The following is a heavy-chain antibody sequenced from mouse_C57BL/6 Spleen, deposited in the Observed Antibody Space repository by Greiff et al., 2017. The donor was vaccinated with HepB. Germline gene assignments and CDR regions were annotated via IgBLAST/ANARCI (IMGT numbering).Heavy chain of an antibody. Sequence: VQLQQSGAELVKPGASVKISCKASGYAFRSYWMNWVKQRPGKGLEWIGQIYPGDGDTNYNGKFKGKATLTADKSSSTAYMQLSSLTSEDSAVYFCARDSSGYDAMDCWGQGTPVIVSS. CDR1: GYAFRSYW. J-gene: IGHJ4*01. V-gene: IGHV1-80*01. CDR2: IYPGDGDT. D-gene: IGHD3-2*02. CDR3: ARDSSGYDAMDC.